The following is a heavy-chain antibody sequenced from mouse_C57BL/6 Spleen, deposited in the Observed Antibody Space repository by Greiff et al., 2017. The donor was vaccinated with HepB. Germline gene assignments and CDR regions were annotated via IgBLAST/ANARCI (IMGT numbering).Heavy chain of an antibody. V-gene: IGHV1-52*01. CDR1: GYTFTSYW. J-gene: IGHJ2*01. CDR2: IDPSDSET. D-gene: IGHD2-3*01. Sequence: QVQLQQPGAELVRPGSSVKLSCKASGYTFTSYWMHWVKQRPIQGLEWIGNIDPSDSETHYNQKFKDKATLTVDKSSSTAYMQLSSLTSEDSAVYYCSRDDGYHAGYYFDYWGQGTTLTVSS. CDR3: SRDDGYHAGYYFDY.